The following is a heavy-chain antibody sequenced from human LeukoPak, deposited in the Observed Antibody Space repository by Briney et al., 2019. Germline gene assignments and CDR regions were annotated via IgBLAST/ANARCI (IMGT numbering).Heavy chain of an antibody. V-gene: IGHV4-34*01. D-gene: IGHD1-26*01. CDR2: INHSGST. Sequence: SETLSLTCAVYGGSFSGYYWSWIRQPPGKGLEWIGEINHSGSTNYNPSLKSRVTISVDTSKNQFSLKLSSVTAADTAVYYCAFPSAYSGSYYAFDYWGQGTLVTVSS. J-gene: IGHJ4*02. CDR1: GGSFSGYY. CDR3: AFPSAYSGSYYAFDY.